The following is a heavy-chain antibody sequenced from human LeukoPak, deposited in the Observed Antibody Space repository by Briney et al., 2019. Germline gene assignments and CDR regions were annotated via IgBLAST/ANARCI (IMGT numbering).Heavy chain of an antibody. V-gene: IGHV3-11*04. Sequence: LSLTCAVYGGSFSGYYWSWIRQPPGKGLEWVSFIDTSGSYIYYGDSLKGRVTISRDNAKNSLYLQVNGLRAEDTAVYYCARGRSITLLRGVAMSDGFDIWGQGAMVTVSS. D-gene: IGHD3-10*01. CDR1: GGSFSGYY. CDR3: ARGRSITLLRGVAMSDGFDI. J-gene: IGHJ3*02. CDR2: IDTSGSYI.